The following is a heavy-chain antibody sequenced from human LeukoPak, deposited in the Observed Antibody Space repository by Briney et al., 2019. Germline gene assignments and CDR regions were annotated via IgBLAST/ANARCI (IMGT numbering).Heavy chain of an antibody. Sequence: PSQTLSLTCTVSGGSISSGGYYWSWIRQHPGKGLEWIGYIYYSGSTYYNPSLKSRVTISVDTSKNQFSLKLSSVTAADTAVYYRARQYCSGGSCPLGMDVWGQGTTVTVSS. CDR1: GGSISSGGYY. V-gene: IGHV4-31*03. J-gene: IGHJ6*02. CDR2: IYYSGST. D-gene: IGHD2-15*01. CDR3: ARQYCSGGSCPLGMDV.